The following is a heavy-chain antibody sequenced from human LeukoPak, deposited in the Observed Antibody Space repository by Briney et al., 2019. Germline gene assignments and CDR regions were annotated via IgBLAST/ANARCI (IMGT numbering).Heavy chain of an antibody. CDR1: GFNYSCYS. V-gene: IGHV3-21*01. CDR2: ISSSSSYI. J-gene: IGHJ3*02. D-gene: IGHD3-10*01. Sequence: KLGGSLRLSCAASGFNYSCYSMNWVRPAPGKGLAWVSSISSSSSYIYYADSVKGRFTISRDNAKNSLYLQMNSLRAEDTAVYYCARTTYGSGSYRAFDIWGQGTMVTVSS. CDR3: ARTTYGSGSYRAFDI.